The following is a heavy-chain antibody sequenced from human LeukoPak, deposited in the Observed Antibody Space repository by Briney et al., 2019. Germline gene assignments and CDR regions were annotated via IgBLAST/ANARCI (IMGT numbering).Heavy chain of an antibody. V-gene: IGHV1-46*01. J-gene: IGHJ4*02. CDR2: INPSGGST. D-gene: IGHD3-10*01. CDR3: ARAPLAQYGSGSLDY. Sequence: ASVKVSCKASGYTFTSYYMHWVRQAPGQGLEWMGIINPSGGSTSYAQKFQGRVTMTRDTSTRTVYMELSSLRSEDTAVYYCARAPLAQYGSGSLDYWGQGTLVTVSS. CDR1: GYTFTSYY.